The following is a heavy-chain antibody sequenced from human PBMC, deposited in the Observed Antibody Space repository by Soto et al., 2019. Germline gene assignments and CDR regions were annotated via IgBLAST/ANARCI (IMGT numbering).Heavy chain of an antibody. CDR2: INSDGSST. CDR3: ARGSVHVAVAGIFPWYFDL. D-gene: IGHD6-19*01. CDR1: GFTFSSYW. Sequence: GGSLRLSCAASGFTFSSYWMHWVRQAPGKGLVWVSRINSDGSSTSYADSVKGRFTISRDNAKNTLYLQMNSLRAEDTAVYYCARGSVHVAVAGIFPWYFDLWGRGTLVTVSS. V-gene: IGHV3-74*01. J-gene: IGHJ2*01.